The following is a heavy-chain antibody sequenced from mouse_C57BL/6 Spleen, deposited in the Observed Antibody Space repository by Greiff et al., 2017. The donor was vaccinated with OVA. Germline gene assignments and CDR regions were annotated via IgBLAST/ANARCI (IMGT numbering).Heavy chain of an antibody. Sequence: QVQLQQSGPGLVAPSQSLSITCTVSGFSLTSYGVHWVRQPPGKGLEWLVVIWSDGSTTYNSALKSRLSISKDNSKSQVFLKMNSLQTDDTAMYYCARHMDGYLWYFDVWGTGTTVTVSS. CDR3: ARHMDGYLWYFDV. D-gene: IGHD2-3*01. J-gene: IGHJ1*03. CDR2: IWSDGST. V-gene: IGHV2-6-1*01. CDR1: GFSLTSYG.